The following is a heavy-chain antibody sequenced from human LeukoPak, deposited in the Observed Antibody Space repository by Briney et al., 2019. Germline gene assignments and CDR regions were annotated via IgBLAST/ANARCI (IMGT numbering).Heavy chain of an antibody. D-gene: IGHD6-19*01. J-gene: IGHJ3*02. CDR2: INWNGGST. Sequence: PGGSLRLSCAASGFTFDDYGMSWVRQAPGKGLEWVSGINWNGGSTGYADSVKGRFTISRDNAKNSLYLQMNSLRAEDTALYHCARDSSGWYENAFGIWGQGTMVTVSS. CDR3: ARDSSGWYENAFGI. V-gene: IGHV3-20*01. CDR1: GFTFDDYG.